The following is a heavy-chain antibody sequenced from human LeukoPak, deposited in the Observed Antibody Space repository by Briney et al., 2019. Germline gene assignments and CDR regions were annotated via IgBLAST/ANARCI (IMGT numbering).Heavy chain of an antibody. J-gene: IGHJ2*01. CDR3: ARVHITYYYDSSGYYYYPHFDL. CDR1: GFTFSSYW. V-gene: IGHV3-7*01. CDR2: IKQDGSEK. D-gene: IGHD3-22*01. Sequence: GGSLRLSCAASGFTFSSYWMSWVRQAPGKGLEWVANIKQDGSEKYYVDSVKGRFTISRDNAKNSLYLQMNSLRAEDTAVYYCARVHITYYYDSSGYYYYPHFDLWGRGTLVTVSS.